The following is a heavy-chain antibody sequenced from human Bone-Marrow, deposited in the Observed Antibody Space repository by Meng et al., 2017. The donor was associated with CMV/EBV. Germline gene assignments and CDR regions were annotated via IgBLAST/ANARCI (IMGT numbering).Heavy chain of an antibody. CDR3: ARAGYCSSTSCYSHFDY. CDR2: ISYDGSNK. J-gene: IGHJ4*02. D-gene: IGHD2-2*01. Sequence: GESLKISCAASGFTFSSYWMSWVRQAPGKGLEWVAVISYDGSNKYYADSVKGRFTISRDNSKNTLYLQMNSLRAEDTAVYYCARAGYCSSTSCYSHFDYWGQGTLVTVSS. CDR1: GFTFSSYW. V-gene: IGHV3-30*03.